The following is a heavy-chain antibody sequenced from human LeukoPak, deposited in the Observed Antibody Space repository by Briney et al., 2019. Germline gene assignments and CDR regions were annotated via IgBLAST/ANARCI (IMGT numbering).Heavy chain of an antibody. V-gene: IGHV4-59*01. D-gene: IGHD3-10*01. J-gene: IGHJ6*02. Sequence: AETLSLTCTVSGGSISSYYWSWIRQPPGKGLEWIGYIYYSGSTNYNPSLKSRVTISVDTSKNQFSLKLSSVTAADTAVYYCARESRVVRGEIHGHYYYGMDVWGQGTTVTVSS. CDR3: ARESRVVRGEIHGHYYYGMDV. CDR1: GGSISSYY. CDR2: IYYSGST.